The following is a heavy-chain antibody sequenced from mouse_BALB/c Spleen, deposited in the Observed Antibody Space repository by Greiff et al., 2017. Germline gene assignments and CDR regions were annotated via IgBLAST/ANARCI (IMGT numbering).Heavy chain of an antibody. Sequence: VQLQESGAELMKPGASVKISCKATGYTFSSYWIEWVKQRPGQGLEWIGEINPSNGRTNYNEKFKSKATLTVDKSSSTAYMQLSSLTSEDSAVYYCAREGHYYGSRISMDYWGQGTSVTVSS. J-gene: IGHJ4*01. CDR1: GYTFSSYW. CDR3: AREGHYYGSRISMDY. V-gene: IGHV1S81*02. CDR2: INPSNGRT. D-gene: IGHD1-1*01.